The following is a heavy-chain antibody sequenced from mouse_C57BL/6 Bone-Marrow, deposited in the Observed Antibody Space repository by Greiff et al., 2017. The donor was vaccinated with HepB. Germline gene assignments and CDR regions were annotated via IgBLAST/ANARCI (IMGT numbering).Heavy chain of an antibody. Sequence: QVHVKQSGAELVRPGTSVKVSCKASGYAFTNYLIEWVKQRPGQGLEWIGVINPGSGGTNYNEKFKGKATLTADKSSSTAYMQLSSLTSEDSAVYFCARSGTTVVGYYFDYWGQGTTLTVSS. V-gene: IGHV1-54*01. CDR2: INPGSGGT. CDR3: ARSGTTVVGYYFDY. D-gene: IGHD1-1*01. CDR1: GYAFTNYL. J-gene: IGHJ2*01.